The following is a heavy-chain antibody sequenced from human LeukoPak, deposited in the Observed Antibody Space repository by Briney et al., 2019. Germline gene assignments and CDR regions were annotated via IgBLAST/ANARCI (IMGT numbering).Heavy chain of an antibody. J-gene: IGHJ3*02. CDR1: GFTFSSYA. CDR2: ISGSGGST. V-gene: IGHV3-23*01. CDR3: AKPEGEVVTPYDAFDI. D-gene: IGHD2-15*01. Sequence: GGSLRLSCAASGFTFSSYAMSWVRQAPGKGLEWVSAISGSGGSTYYADSVKGRFTISRDNSENTLYLQMNSLRAEDTAVYYCAKPEGEVVTPYDAFDIWGQGTMVTVSS.